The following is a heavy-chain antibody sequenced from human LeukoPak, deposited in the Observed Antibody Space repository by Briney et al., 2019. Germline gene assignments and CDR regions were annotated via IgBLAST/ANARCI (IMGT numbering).Heavy chain of an antibody. CDR3: ASRKGYYYDSSGYYPNWFDP. J-gene: IGHJ5*02. D-gene: IGHD3-22*01. CDR1: GGSFSGYY. Sequence: SETLSLTCAVYGGSFSGYYCSWIRQPPGKGLEWVGEINHSGSTNYNPSLKSRVPISVYTSKNQFSLKLSSVTAADTAVHYCASRKGYYYDSSGYYPNWFDPWGQGTLVTVSS. V-gene: IGHV4-34*01. CDR2: INHSGST.